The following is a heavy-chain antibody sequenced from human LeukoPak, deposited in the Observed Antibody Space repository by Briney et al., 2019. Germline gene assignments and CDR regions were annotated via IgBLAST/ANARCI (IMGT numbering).Heavy chain of an antibody. D-gene: IGHD7-27*01. Sequence: ASVKVSCKASGYTFTGYYMHWVRQAPGQGLEWMGRINPNSSGTNYAQKFQGRVTMTRDTSISTAYMELSRLRSDDTAVYYCATFDLSGDIPFDYWGQGTLVTVSS. CDR1: GYTFTGYY. J-gene: IGHJ4*02. V-gene: IGHV1-2*06. CDR2: INPNSSGT. CDR3: ATFDLSGDIPFDY.